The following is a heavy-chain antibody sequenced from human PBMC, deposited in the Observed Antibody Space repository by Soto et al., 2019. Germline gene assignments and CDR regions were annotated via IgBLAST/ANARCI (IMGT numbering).Heavy chain of an antibody. CDR2: IYYSGST. Sequence: QVQLQESGPGRVKPSETLSLTCTVSGGSISSYYWRWIRQPPGKGLEWIGYIYYSGSTNYNPSLKSRVTISVDTSKNQFSLKLSSVTAAVTAVYYCARQGVPAATGLDYWGQGTLVTVSS. CDR1: GGSISSYY. V-gene: IGHV4-59*08. CDR3: ARQGVPAATGLDY. D-gene: IGHD2-2*01. J-gene: IGHJ4*02.